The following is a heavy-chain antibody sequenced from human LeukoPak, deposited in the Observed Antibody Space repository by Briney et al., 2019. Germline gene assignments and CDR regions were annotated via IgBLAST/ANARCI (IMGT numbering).Heavy chain of an antibody. D-gene: IGHD3-10*01. V-gene: IGHV3-48*04. Sequence: GGSLRLSCAASGFSFSTYSMNWVRQAPGKGLAWVSYISTTSSTIYYADSVKGRFTISRDNAKNSLYLQMNSLRAEDTALYYCAKDIFTMVRGVVDYWGQGTLVTVSS. CDR3: AKDIFTMVRGVVDY. CDR1: GFSFSTYS. J-gene: IGHJ4*02. CDR2: ISTTSSTI.